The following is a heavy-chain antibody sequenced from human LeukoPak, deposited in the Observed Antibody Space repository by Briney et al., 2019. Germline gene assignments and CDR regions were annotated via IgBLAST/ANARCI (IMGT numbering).Heavy chain of an antibody. CDR1: GFTFSSYG. CDR2: ISYDGSNK. CDR3: ARGRSYFDH. J-gene: IGHJ4*02. V-gene: IGHV3-30*03. Sequence: GGSLRLSCAASGFTFSSYGMHWVRQAPGKGLEWVAVISYDGSNKYYADSVKGRFTISRDNSKNTLYLQMNSLRAEDTAVYYCARGRSYFDHWGQGTLVTVSS.